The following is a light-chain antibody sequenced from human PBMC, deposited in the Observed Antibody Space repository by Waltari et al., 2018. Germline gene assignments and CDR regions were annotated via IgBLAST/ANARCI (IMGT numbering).Light chain of an antibody. J-gene: IGKJ4*01. Sequence: EIVLTQSPGTLSLSPGERATLSCGASQTVARNYLAWYQQKPGQAPRLLIHSASSRAPGIPDRFSGSGSGTYFTLTISRLEPEDFAVYHCQQYATSPLTFGGGTKVEIK. CDR3: QQYATSPLT. CDR2: SAS. CDR1: QTVARNY. V-gene: IGKV3-20*01.